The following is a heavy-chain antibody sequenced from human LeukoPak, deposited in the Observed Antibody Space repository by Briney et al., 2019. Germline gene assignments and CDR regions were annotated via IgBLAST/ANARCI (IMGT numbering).Heavy chain of an antibody. D-gene: IGHD6-6*01. CDR2: IDHSGNA. Sequence: SETLSLTCAVSGGSISSNNWWSWVRQPPGKGLEWIGEIDHSGNANYNPSVKTRVTMSVDKSKNQFSLILSSVTAADTAVYSCARDVGARLSGFWGQGTLVTVSS. V-gene: IGHV4-4*02. CDR1: GGSISSNNW. CDR3: ARDVGARLSGF. J-gene: IGHJ4*02.